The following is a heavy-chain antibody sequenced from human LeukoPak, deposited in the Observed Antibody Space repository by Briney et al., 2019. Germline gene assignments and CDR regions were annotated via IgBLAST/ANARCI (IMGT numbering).Heavy chain of an antibody. CDR2: INPNSGGT. D-gene: IGHD6-19*01. Sequence: ASVKVSCKASGYTFTGYYMHWVRQAPGQGLEWMGWINPNSGGTNYAQKFQGRVTMTRDTSISTAYMELSRLRSDDTAVYYCARDKGHSGWHWFDPWGQGTLVTVSS. CDR3: ARDKGHSGWHWFDP. V-gene: IGHV1-2*02. CDR1: GYTFTGYY. J-gene: IGHJ5*02.